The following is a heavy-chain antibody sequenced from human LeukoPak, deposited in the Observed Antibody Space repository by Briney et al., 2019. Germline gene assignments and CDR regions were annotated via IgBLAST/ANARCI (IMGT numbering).Heavy chain of an antibody. J-gene: IGHJ4*02. CDR2: IYYSVST. CDR1: GGSISSYY. CDR3: ARDRSYAGYFDY. V-gene: IGHV4-59*01. D-gene: IGHD1-26*01. Sequence: SETLSLTCTVSGGSISSYYWSWIRQPPAKGLEWIGYIYYSVSTNYNPSLKSRVTISVDTSKNQFSLKLSSVTAADTAVYYCARDRSYAGYFDYWGQGTLVTVSS.